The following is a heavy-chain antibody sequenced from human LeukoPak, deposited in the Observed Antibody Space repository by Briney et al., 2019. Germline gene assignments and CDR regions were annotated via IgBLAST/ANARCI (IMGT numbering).Heavy chain of an antibody. Sequence: SGGSLRLSCAASGFIFSSYWMHWVRHAPGKGLAWVSRINTDGSSTSYADSVKGRFTISRDNAKYTLYLQMNSLRAEDTAVYYCARVAYSSSWYYGYYYMDVWGKGTTVTVSS. J-gene: IGHJ6*03. CDR2: INTDGSST. D-gene: IGHD6-13*01. V-gene: IGHV3-74*01. CDR1: GFIFSSYW. CDR3: ARVAYSSSWYYGYYYMDV.